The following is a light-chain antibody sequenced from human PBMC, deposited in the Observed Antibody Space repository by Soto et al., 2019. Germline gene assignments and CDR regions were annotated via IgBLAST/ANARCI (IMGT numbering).Light chain of an antibody. J-gene: IGLJ1*01. Sequence: SALTPPASVSGSPGQSLTISCTGTSIDIAHYNYVSWYQQHPGKAPKLIIYEVSYRPSGISNRFSGSKSGNTASLTISGLQAEDEADYYCSSYTSSTHYVFGTGTKVTVL. V-gene: IGLV2-14*01. CDR3: SSYTSSTHYV. CDR1: SIDIAHYNY. CDR2: EVS.